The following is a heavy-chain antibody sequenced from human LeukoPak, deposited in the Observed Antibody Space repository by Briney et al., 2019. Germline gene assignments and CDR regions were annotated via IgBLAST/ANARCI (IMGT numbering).Heavy chain of an antibody. D-gene: IGHD3-3*01. CDR3: ARDFYDFWSGYYSS. CDR1: GFTFSSYS. J-gene: IGHJ4*02. Sequence: GGSLRLSCAASGFTFSSYSMNWVRQAPGKGLEWVSSISSSSSYIYYADSVKGRFTISRVNAKNSLYLQMNSLRAEDTAVYYCARDFYDFWSGYYSSWGQGTLVTVSS. CDR2: ISSSSSYI. V-gene: IGHV3-21*01.